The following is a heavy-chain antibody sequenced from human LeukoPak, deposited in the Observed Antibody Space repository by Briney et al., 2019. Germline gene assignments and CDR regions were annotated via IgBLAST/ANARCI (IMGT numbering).Heavy chain of an antibody. CDR3: ARSTPIVVVVAADLIAFDI. CDR1: GGSISSSGYY. J-gene: IGHJ3*02. D-gene: IGHD2-15*01. Sequence: SETLSLTCTVSGGSISSSGYYWGWIRQPPGQGLEWIGSIYYSGSTYYNPSLKSRVTISVDTSKNQFSLKLSSVTAADTAVYYCARSTPIVVVVAADLIAFDIWGQGTMVTVSS. CDR2: IYYSGST. V-gene: IGHV4-39*01.